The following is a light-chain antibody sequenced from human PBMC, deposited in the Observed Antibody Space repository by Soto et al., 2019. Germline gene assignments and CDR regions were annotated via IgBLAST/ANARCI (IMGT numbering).Light chain of an antibody. J-gene: IGKJ1*01. CDR1: QSVSSN. CDR2: GAS. Sequence: EIVMTQSPATLSMSPGERATLSCRASQSVSSNLAWYQQKPGQAPRLLIYGASTRATGIPARFSGSVSGTEFTLNISSLQSEDFAVYYCQQYNNWPRTFGQGTKVEIK. V-gene: IGKV3-15*01. CDR3: QQYNNWPRT.